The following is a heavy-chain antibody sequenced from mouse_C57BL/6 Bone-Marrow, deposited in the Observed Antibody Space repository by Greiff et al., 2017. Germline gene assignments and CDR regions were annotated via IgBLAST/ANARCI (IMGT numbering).Heavy chain of an antibody. D-gene: IGHD4-1*01. CDR1: GFTFSGSY. CDR2: INYDGSST. V-gene: IGHV5-16*01. Sequence: EVKLVESEGGLVQPGSSMKLSCTASGFTFSGSYMAWVRQVPEKGLEWVANINYDGSSTYYLDSLKSRFIISRDNAKNILYLQMSSLKSEDTATYYCARDWVYAMDYWGQGTSVTVSS. CDR3: ARDWVYAMDY. J-gene: IGHJ4*01.